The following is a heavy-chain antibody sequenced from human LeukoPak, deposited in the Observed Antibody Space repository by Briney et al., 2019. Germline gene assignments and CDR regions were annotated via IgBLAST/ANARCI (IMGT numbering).Heavy chain of an antibody. Sequence: ASVKVSCKASGYTFTGYYMHWVRQAPGQGLEWMGWINPNSGGRNYAQKFQGRFTMTRDTSISTAYMELSRLRADDTAVYYCARSLRYRYWGQGPLVTVSS. CDR3: ARSLRYRY. CDR1: GYTFTGYY. CDR2: INPNSGGR. D-gene: IGHD3-16*02. J-gene: IGHJ4*02. V-gene: IGHV1-2*02.